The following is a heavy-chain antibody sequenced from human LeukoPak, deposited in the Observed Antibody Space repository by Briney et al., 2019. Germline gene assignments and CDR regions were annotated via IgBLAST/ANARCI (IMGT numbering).Heavy chain of an antibody. CDR3: ARVLEDCGGDCYPGGFDY. CDR1: GGSISSGGYY. J-gene: IGHJ4*02. CDR2: IYYSGST. V-gene: IGHV4-31*03. D-gene: IGHD2-21*02. Sequence: PSQTLSLTRTVSGGSISSGGYYWSWIRQHPGKGLEWIGYIYYSGSTYYNPSLKSRVTISVDTSKNQFSLKLSSVTAADTAVYYCARVLEDCGGDCYPGGFDYWGQGTLVTVSS.